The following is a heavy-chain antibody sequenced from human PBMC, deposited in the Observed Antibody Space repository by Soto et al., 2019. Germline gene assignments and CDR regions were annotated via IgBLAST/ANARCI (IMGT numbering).Heavy chain of an antibody. CDR2: IYWDEDK. CDR1: GFSLSTSGVG. D-gene: IGHD3-16*01. Sequence: QITLKESGPTLVKPTQTLTLTCTFSGFSLSTSGVGVGWIRQPPGKALEWLALIYWDEDKSYSPSLKSRLTITKDTSKNQVVLTMTNMDPVDTATYYGAHIRDLTTFGAWGQGTLVTVSS. J-gene: IGHJ5*02. CDR3: AHIRDLTTFGA. V-gene: IGHV2-5*02.